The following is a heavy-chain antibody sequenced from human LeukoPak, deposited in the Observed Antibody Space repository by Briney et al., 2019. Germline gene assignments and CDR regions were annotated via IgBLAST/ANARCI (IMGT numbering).Heavy chain of an antibody. D-gene: IGHD2-15*01. CDR3: AKDQYCSGGSCYSDY. CDR1: GFTVSSNY. Sequence: PGGSLRLSCAASGFTVSSNYVSWVRQAPGKGLEWVSVIYSGGSTYYADSVKGRFTISRDNSKDTLYLQMNSLRAEDTAVYYCAKDQYCSGGSCYSDYWGQGTLVTVSS. J-gene: IGHJ4*02. V-gene: IGHV3-66*01. CDR2: IYSGGST.